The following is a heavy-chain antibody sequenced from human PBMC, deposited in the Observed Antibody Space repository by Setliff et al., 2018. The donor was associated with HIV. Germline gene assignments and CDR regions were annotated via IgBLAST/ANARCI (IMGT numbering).Heavy chain of an antibody. V-gene: IGHV4-38-2*02. CDR3: AREYYYGSGSSFDP. CDR1: GDFLSSDYY. J-gene: IGHJ5*02. Sequence: PSETLSLTCTVSGDFLSSDYYWGWIRQSPGKGLEWIGSFYETGYTYYNPSLNSRVTISVDTSKNQFSLKLSSVTDADTAVYYCAREYYYGSGSSFDPWGQGTLVTVSS. CDR2: FYETGYT. D-gene: IGHD3-10*01.